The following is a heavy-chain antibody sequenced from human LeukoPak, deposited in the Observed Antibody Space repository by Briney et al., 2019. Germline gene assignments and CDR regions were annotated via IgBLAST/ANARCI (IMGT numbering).Heavy chain of an antibody. Sequence: GGSLRLSCAASGFTFSNSYMSWIREAPGKGLEWVSYINTIGTTIYYADSLKGRFTISRDNAKNSLSLQMDSLSAEDTAVYYCARGDFGRYAFDFWGQGTMVTVSS. CDR2: INTIGTTI. V-gene: IGHV3-11*01. D-gene: IGHD2/OR15-2a*01. CDR3: ARGDFGRYAFDF. J-gene: IGHJ3*01. CDR1: GFTFSNSY.